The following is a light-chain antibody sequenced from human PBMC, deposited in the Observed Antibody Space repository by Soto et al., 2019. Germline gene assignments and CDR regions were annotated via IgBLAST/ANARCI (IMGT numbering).Light chain of an antibody. CDR1: QSLSSSY. Sequence: EIVLTQSPGTLSLSPGERATLSCRASQSLSSSYLVWYLQKPGQPPHLLINEVSNRLSGVPDRFSGSGSGTDFTLKISRVEADDLGVYYCMQSKRLPYTFGQGTKLEIK. V-gene: IGKV2D-29*01. J-gene: IGKJ2*01. CDR3: MQSKRLPYT. CDR2: EVS.